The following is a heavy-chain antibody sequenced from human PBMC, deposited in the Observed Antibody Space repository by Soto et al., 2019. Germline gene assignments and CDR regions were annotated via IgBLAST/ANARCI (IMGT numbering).Heavy chain of an antibody. CDR1: GYTFTGYY. CDR3: ATDLIGSYDFWSGSEYWFDT. J-gene: IGHJ5*02. CDR2: INPNSGGT. D-gene: IGHD3-3*01. V-gene: IGHV1-2*02. Sequence: ASVKVSCKASGYTFTGYYMHWVRQAPGQGLEWMGWINPNSGGTNYAQKFQGRVTMTRDTSISTAYMELSRLRSDDTAVYYCATDLIGSYDFWSGSEYWFDTWGQGTLVTVSS.